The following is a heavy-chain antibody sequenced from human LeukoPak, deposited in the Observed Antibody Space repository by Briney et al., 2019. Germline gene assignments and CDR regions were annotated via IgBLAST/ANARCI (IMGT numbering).Heavy chain of an antibody. CDR1: GFTFSGYV. V-gene: IGHV3-30*04. CDR2: ISYDGSNE. Sequence: PGRSLRLSCAASGFTFSGYVMHWVRQAPGKGLEWVAIISYDGSNEYYADSVKGRFTISRDDSKNTLYLQMKNLRAEDTAVYYCAKDGAWLRFDDWGQGTLVTVSS. CDR3: AKDGAWLRFDD. J-gene: IGHJ4*02. D-gene: IGHD5-12*01.